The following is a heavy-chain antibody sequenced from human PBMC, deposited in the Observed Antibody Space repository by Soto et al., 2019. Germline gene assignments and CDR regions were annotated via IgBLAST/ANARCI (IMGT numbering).Heavy chain of an antibody. CDR3: AKADGWNYRYGMDV. V-gene: IGHV3-30*18. J-gene: IGHJ6*02. Sequence: PGGSLRLSCAASGFTFSSYGMHWVRQAPGKGLEWVAVISYDGSNKYYADSVKGRFTISRDNSKNTLYLQMNSLRAEDTAVYYCAKADGWNYRYGMDVWGQGTTVTVSS. CDR1: GFTFSSYG. D-gene: IGHD6-19*01. CDR2: ISYDGSNK.